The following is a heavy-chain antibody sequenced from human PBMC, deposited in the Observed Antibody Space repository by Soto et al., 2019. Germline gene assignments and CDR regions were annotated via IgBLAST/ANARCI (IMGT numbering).Heavy chain of an antibody. V-gene: IGHV3-7*03. Sequence: GGSLRLSCAASGFMFSSYVMSWVRQAPGKGLEWVANIRQDGSDEYFVDSVKGRFTISRDNAKNSLYLQMNSLRAEDTAVYKCARWNYGMDVWGQGTTVTVSS. J-gene: IGHJ6*02. CDR3: ARWNYGMDV. CDR1: GFMFSSYV. CDR2: IRQDGSDE.